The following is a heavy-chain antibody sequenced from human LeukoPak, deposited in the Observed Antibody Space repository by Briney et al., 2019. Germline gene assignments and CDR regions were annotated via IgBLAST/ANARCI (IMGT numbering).Heavy chain of an antibody. J-gene: IGHJ4*02. V-gene: IGHV3-21*04. D-gene: IGHD3-22*01. CDR1: GFTFSSYS. CDR2: ISSSSSYI. Sequence: PGGSLRLSCAASGFTFSSYSMNWVRQAPGKGLEWVSSISSSSSYIYYADSVRGRFTISRDNSRNTLYLQMNSLTVEDTALYYCTKSFFYDSIAARHFYYFDYWGQGTLVTVSS. CDR3: TKSFFYDSIAARHFYYFDY.